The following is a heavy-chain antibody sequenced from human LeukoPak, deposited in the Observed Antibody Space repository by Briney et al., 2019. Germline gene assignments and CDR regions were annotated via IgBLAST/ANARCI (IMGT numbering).Heavy chain of an antibody. J-gene: IGHJ4*02. D-gene: IGHD6-13*01. CDR1: GYTFTGYY. Sequence: ASVKVSCKACGYTFTGYYMQWVRQAPGQGLEWMGWINPNSGGTNYAQKFQGRVTMTEDTSTDTAYMELSSLRSEDTAVYYCATSGQNQQLVPFDYWGQGTLVTVSS. CDR3: ATSGQNQQLVPFDY. V-gene: IGHV1-2*02. CDR2: INPNSGGT.